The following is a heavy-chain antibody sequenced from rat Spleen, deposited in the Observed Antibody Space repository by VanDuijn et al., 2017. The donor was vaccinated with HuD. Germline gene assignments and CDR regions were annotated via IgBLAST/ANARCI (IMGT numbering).Heavy chain of an antibody. D-gene: IGHD1-11*01. Sequence: EVQLAESGGGLVQPGRSLKLSCAASGFTFSDHYMAWFRQAPTKGLEWVATIRYDGSSTYYRDSVKGRFTISRDNAKSTLYLQMDSLRSEDTATYYCARLGTEAIGNWFSYWGQGTLVTVSS. V-gene: IGHV5-7*01. CDR2: IRYDGSST. CDR3: ARLGTEAIGNWFSY. J-gene: IGHJ3*01. CDR1: GFTFSDHY.